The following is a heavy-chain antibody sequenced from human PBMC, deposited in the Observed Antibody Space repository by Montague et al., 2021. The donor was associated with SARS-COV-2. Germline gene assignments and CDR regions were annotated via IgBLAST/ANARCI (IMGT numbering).Heavy chain of an antibody. J-gene: IGHJ4*02. Sequence: SETLSLTCAVYGGSFSGCYWSWIRQPPEKGLEWIGEINQSGRTNNNPSLKSRVIISVDTSRNQFSLKLSSVTAADTAVYYCARSGSSVWGVTVSAELDYWGQGILVIVSS. V-gene: IGHV4-34*01. CDR3: ARSGSSVWGVTVSAELDY. CDR1: GGSFSGCY. CDR2: INQSGRT. D-gene: IGHD3-10*01.